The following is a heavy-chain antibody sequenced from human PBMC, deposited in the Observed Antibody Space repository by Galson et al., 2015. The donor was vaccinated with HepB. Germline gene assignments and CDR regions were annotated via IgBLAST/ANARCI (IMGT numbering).Heavy chain of an antibody. Sequence: SVKVSCKASGSTFTSYDINWVRQATGQGLEWMGGFDPEDGETIYAQKFQGRVTMTEDTSTDTAYMELSSLRSEDTAVYYCATIWFGELLSRAHYYGMDVWGQGTTVTVSS. CDR3: ATIWFGELLSRAHYYGMDV. V-gene: IGHV1-24*01. CDR2: FDPEDGET. J-gene: IGHJ6*02. CDR1: GSTFTSYD. D-gene: IGHD3-10*01.